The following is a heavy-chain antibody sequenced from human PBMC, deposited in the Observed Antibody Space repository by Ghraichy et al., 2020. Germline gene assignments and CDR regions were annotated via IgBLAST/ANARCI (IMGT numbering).Heavy chain of an antibody. V-gene: IGHV3-7*03. Sequence: GESLNISCAASGFTLSSYWMHWVRQAPGKGLEWVANIKQDGSEKYYVDSVKGRFTISRDNAKNLLYLQMNSLRAEDTAVYYCARDLGFLPYWGQGTLVTVSS. CDR3: ARDLGFLPY. CDR1: GFTLSSYW. D-gene: IGHD3-10*01. CDR2: IKQDGSEK. J-gene: IGHJ4*02.